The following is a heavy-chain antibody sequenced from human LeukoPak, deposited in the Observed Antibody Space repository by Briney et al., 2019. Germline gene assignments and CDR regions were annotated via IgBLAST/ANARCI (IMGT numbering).Heavy chain of an antibody. J-gene: IGHJ4*02. CDR1: GFTFSDYY. CDR3: ARSPYSSGNYGRLDY. CDR2: MSTSDSPI. D-gene: IGHD3-22*01. Sequence: GGSLRLSCAASGFTFSDYYMSWIRQAPGKGLEWVSYMSTSDSPIYYTDSVKGRFTISRDNAKNSLYLQMNSLRTEDTALYYCARSPYSSGNYGRLDYWGQGTLVTVSS. V-gene: IGHV3-11*01.